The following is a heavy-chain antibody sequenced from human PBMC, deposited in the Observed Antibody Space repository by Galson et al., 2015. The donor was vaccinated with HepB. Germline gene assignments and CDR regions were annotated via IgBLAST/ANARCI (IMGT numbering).Heavy chain of an antibody. D-gene: IGHD2-2*01. Sequence: SLRLSCAASGFTFSSYAMHWVRQAPGKGLEWVAVISYDGSNKYYADSVKGRFTISRDNSKNTLYLQMNSLRAEDTAVYYCARGGICTSCPTYYYYYLGVWGKGTTVTVSS. V-gene: IGHV3-30-3*01. J-gene: IGHJ6*03. CDR3: ARGGICTSCPTYYYYYLGV. CDR2: ISYDGSNK. CDR1: GFTFSSYA.